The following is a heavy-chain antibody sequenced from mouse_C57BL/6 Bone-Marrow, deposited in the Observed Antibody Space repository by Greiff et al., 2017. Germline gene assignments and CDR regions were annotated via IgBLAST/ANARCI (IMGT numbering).Heavy chain of an antibody. J-gene: IGHJ2*01. CDR3: ARGGVYSNYYFDY. V-gene: IGHV1-20*01. CDR1: GYSFTGYF. D-gene: IGHD2-5*01. Sequence: VQLKESGPELVKPGDSVKISCKASGYSFTGYFMNWVMQSHGKSLEWIGRINPYNGDTFYNQKFKGKATLTVDKSSSTAHMELRSLTSEDSAVYYCARGGVYSNYYFDYWGQGTTLTVSS. CDR2: INPYNGDT.